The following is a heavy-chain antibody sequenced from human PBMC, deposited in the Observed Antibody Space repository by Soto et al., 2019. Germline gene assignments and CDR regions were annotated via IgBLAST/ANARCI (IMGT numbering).Heavy chain of an antibody. CDR1: GFTFSSYG. D-gene: IGHD2-2*01. Sequence: PGGSLRLSCAASGFTFSSYGMHWVRQAPGKGLEWVAVIWYDGSNKYYADSVKGRFTISRDNSKNTLYLQMNSLRAEDTAVYYCAREGVVPAAMLDYYYGMDVWGQGTTVTVSS. V-gene: IGHV3-33*01. CDR3: AREGVVPAAMLDYYYGMDV. J-gene: IGHJ6*02. CDR2: IWYDGSNK.